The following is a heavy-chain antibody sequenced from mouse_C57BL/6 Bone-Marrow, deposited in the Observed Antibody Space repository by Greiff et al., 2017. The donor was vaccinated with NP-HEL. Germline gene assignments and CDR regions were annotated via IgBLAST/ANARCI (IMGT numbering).Heavy chain of an antibody. V-gene: IGHV1-42*01. CDR3: ARPNLDVWGGGYFDY. D-gene: IGHD4-1*01. CDR2: INPSTGGT. J-gene: IGHJ2*01. Sequence: EVMLVESGPELVKPGASVKISCKASGYSFTGYYMNWVKQSPEKSLEWIGEINPSTGGTTYNQKFKAKATLTVDKSSSTAYMQLKSLTSEDSAVYYCARPNLDVWGGGYFDYWGQGTTLTVSS. CDR1: GYSFTGYY.